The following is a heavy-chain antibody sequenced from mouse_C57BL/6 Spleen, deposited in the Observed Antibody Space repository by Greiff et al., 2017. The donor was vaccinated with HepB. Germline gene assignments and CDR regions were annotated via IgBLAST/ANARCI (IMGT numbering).Heavy chain of an antibody. CDR3: SRGYGSSYASFAY. CDR2: ISSGSSNI. CDR1: GFTFSDYG. J-gene: IGHJ3*01. V-gene: IGHV5-17*01. Sequence: EVKLMESGGGLVKPGGSLKLSCAASGFTFSDYGMHWVRQAPEKGLEWVAYISSGSSNIYYADTVKGRFTLSRDNAQNTLYLQMNSLRSEDTAMYYWSRGYGSSYASFAYWGQGTLVTVSA. D-gene: IGHD1-1*01.